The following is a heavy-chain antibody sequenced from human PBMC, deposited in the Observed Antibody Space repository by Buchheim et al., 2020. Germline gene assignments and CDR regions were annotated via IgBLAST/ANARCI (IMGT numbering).Heavy chain of an antibody. CDR3: ARTSRSAYDY. CDR2: ISASGVTT. J-gene: IGHJ4*02. V-gene: IGHV3-23*01. CDR1: RFTFSTYG. Sequence: EVHLLESGGALVQPGGSLRLSCAASRFTFSTYGMTWVRQAPGKGLEWVSGISASGVTTYYAESVKGRFTISRDNAQNTVHLQMNSLRVEDTAVYYCARTSRSAYDYWGQGTL. D-gene: IGHD1-26*01.